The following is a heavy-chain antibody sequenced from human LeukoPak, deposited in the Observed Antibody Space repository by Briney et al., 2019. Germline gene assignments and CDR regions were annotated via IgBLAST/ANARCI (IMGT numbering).Heavy chain of an antibody. CDR3: ARAPGPGHSSGFFDA. CDR1: GYIFTSHY. CDR2: IDGSRGDS. Sequence: VASVTVSCKASGYIFTSHYVHWLRQAPGQGLEWMAIIDGSRGDSRFAQKFQGRFTTTRDTSTSTVYMELRSLRSEDTALYFCARAPGPGHSSGFFDAWGQGTLVTVSS. V-gene: IGHV1-46*01. J-gene: IGHJ4*02. D-gene: IGHD6-25*01.